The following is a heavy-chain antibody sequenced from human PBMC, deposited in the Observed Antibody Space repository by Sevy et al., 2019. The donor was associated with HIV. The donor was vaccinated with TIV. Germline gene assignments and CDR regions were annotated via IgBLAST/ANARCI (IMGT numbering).Heavy chain of an antibody. Sequence: GGYLRLSCVASGFTYSMNRVRQAPGKGLEWVSYISDSSATIHYADSVKGRFTISRDNAKNSSYLQMNTLRAEDTAVYYCASQRGGYERLYYFDSWGQGTLVTVSS. CDR2: ISDSSATI. CDR1: GFTYS. V-gene: IGHV3-48*01. J-gene: IGHJ4*02. D-gene: IGHD5-12*01. CDR3: ASQRGGYERLYYFDS.